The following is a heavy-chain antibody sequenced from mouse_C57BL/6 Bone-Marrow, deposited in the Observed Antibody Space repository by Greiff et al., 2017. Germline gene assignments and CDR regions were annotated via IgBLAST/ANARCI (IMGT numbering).Heavy chain of an antibody. J-gene: IGHJ4*01. CDR1: GFTFSSYA. CDR3: ARGPLYYGSSLYAMDY. D-gene: IGHD1-1*01. V-gene: IGHV5-4*01. CDR2: ISDGGSYT. Sequence: EVQRVESGGGLVKPGGSLKLSCAASGFTFSSYAISWVRQTPEKRLEWVATISDGGSYTYYPDNVKGRFTISRDNAKNNLYLQMSHLKSEDTAMYYCARGPLYYGSSLYAMDYWGQGTSVTVSS.